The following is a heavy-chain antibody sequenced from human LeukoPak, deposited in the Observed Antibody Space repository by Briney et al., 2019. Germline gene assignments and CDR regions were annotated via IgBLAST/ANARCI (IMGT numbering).Heavy chain of an antibody. CDR2: ISGSGGST. V-gene: IGHV3-23*01. Sequence: GGSLRLSCAASGFTFSIHWMTWVRQAPGKGLEWVSAISGSGGSTYYADSVKGRFTISRDNSKNTLYLQMNSLRAEDTAVYYCAKSVVTAILPDYWGQGTLVTVSS. D-gene: IGHD2-21*02. J-gene: IGHJ4*02. CDR3: AKSVVTAILPDY. CDR1: GFTFSIHW.